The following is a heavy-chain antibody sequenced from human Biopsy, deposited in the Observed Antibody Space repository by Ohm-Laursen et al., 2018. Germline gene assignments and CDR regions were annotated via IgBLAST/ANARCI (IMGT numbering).Heavy chain of an antibody. Sequence: SLRLSCAASGFTFSDFYMSWIRQAPGKGLEWISYISAAGPAMFYADSVRGRFTISRDNANNLLYLQMDSLRAEDTAVYYCARRRPIDYLGQGILVTVSS. CDR1: GFTFSDFY. J-gene: IGHJ4*02. CDR3: ARRRPIDY. CDR2: ISAAGPAM. V-gene: IGHV3-11*01.